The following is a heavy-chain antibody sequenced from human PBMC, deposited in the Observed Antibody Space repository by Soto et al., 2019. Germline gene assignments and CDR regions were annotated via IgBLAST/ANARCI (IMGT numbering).Heavy chain of an antibody. J-gene: IGHJ4*02. V-gene: IGHV3-23*01. CDR2: ISGSGGST. D-gene: IGHD2-15*01. Sequence: GGSLRLSCAASGFTFSSYAMSWVRQAPGKGLEWVSAISGSGGSTYYADSVKGRFTISRDNSKNTLYLQMNSLRAEDTAVYYCAKCSGGSCYGHYFDYWGQGTLVTVSS. CDR1: GFTFSSYA. CDR3: AKCSGGSCYGHYFDY.